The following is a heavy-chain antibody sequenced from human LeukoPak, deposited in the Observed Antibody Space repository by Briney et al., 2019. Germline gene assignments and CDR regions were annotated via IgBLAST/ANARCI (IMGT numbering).Heavy chain of an antibody. Sequence: GGSLRLSCAASGFSFSSYAMTWVRQAPGKGLEWVSFISGSGVNTYYADSVKGRFTISRDNSKNTLYLQMHSLRAEDTAVYYCAKRFYGGTDYWGQGTLVTVSS. D-gene: IGHD4-23*01. J-gene: IGHJ4*02. CDR1: GFSFSSYA. V-gene: IGHV3-23*01. CDR2: ISGSGVNT. CDR3: AKRFYGGTDY.